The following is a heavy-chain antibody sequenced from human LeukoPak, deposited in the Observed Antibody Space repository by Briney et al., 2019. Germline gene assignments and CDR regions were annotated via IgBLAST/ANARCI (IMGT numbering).Heavy chain of an antibody. V-gene: IGHV3-21*01. Sequence: GGSLRLSCAASGFTFSSYSMNWVRQAPGKGLEWVSSISSSSSYIYYADSVKGRFTISRDNAKNSLYLQMNSLRAEDTAVYYCARARRDGYNPNWYFDLWGRGTLVTVSS. CDR2: ISSSSSYI. J-gene: IGHJ2*01. CDR1: GFTFSSYS. CDR3: ARARRDGYNPNWYFDL. D-gene: IGHD5-12*01.